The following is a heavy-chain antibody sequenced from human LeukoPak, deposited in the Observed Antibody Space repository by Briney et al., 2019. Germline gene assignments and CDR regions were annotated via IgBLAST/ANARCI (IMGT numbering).Heavy chain of an antibody. CDR3: ARDTSSGYYYYFDY. Sequence: PGGSLRLSCAASGFTFNNYGMHWVRQAPGKGLEWVAVMSYDGSNKYYADSVKGRFTISRDSSENTLYLQMNSLRAEDTAVYYCARDTSSGYYYYFDYWGQGTLVTVSS. J-gene: IGHJ4*02. CDR1: GFTFNNYG. D-gene: IGHD3-22*01. CDR2: MSYDGSNK. V-gene: IGHV3-30*03.